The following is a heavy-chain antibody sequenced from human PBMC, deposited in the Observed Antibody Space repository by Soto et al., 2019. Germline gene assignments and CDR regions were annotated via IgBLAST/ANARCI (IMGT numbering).Heavy chain of an antibody. J-gene: IGHJ4*02. D-gene: IGHD3-22*01. V-gene: IGHV3-23*01. CDR2: ISNSGTAT. CDR1: GFTFSSTA. CDR3: ARVGYYDSSGYYPLGY. Sequence: PGGSLRLSCVASGFTFSSTAMSWVRQAPGKGLDWVSAISNSGTATYYADSVKGRFTISRDNSKNTLYLQMNSLRAEDTAVYYCARVGYYDSSGYYPLGYWGQGTLVTV.